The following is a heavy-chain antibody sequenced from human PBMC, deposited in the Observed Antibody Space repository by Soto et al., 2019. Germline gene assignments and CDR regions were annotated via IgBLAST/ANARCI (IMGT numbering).Heavy chain of an antibody. CDR1: GGSISSGGYY. CDR2: IYYSGST. J-gene: IGHJ4*02. CDR3: ARGRRGDYVPFDY. Sequence: PSETLSLTCTVSGGSISSGGYYWSWIRQHPGKGLEWIGYIYYSGSTNYNPSLKSRVTISIDTSKNQFSLKLSSVTAADTAVYYCARGRRGDYVPFDYWGQGTLVTVSS. V-gene: IGHV4-61*08. D-gene: IGHD4-17*01.